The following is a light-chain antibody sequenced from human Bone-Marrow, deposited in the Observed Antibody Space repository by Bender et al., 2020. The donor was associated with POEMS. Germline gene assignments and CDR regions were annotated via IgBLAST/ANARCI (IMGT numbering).Light chain of an antibody. Sequence: QSVLPPPPSVSGAPGQRVTISCTGSSSNTGSGYDINWYQHLPGTAPKLLIYGYNNRPSGVPDRFSGSKSGTSASLAITGLQAEDEGDYYCQSYDNSLGGWVFGGGTKLTVL. CDR2: GYN. V-gene: IGLV1-40*01. CDR3: QSYDNSLGGWV. J-gene: IGLJ3*02. CDR1: SSNTGSGYD.